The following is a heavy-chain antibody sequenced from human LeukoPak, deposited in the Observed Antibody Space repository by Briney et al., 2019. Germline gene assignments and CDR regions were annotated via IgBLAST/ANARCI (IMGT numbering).Heavy chain of an antibody. J-gene: IGHJ4*02. CDR1: GFTFNTYW. Sequence: GGSLRLSCAASGFTFNTYWMSWVRQTPGKGLEWVANIKEDGSYKYYVDSVKGRFTVSRDNAKNSLYLLMNSLKAEDTAVYYCANGNYYYGSGNMWDYWGQGTLVTVSS. CDR2: IKEDGSYK. CDR3: ANGNYYYGSGNMWDY. V-gene: IGHV3-7*01. D-gene: IGHD3-10*01.